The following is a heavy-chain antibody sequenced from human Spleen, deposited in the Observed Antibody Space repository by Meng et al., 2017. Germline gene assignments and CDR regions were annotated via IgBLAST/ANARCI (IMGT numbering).Heavy chain of an antibody. CDR2: SNAGNGNT. CDR3: ATCYYDSSGYYAFDY. V-gene: IGHV1-3*01. J-gene: IGHJ4*02. Sequence: ASVKVSCKASGYTFTSYAMHWVRQAPGQRLEWMGWSNAGNGNTKYSQKFQGRVTITADKSTSTAYMELSSLRSEDTAVYYCATCYYDSSGYYAFDYWGQGTLVTVSS. CDR1: GYTFTSYA. D-gene: IGHD3-22*01.